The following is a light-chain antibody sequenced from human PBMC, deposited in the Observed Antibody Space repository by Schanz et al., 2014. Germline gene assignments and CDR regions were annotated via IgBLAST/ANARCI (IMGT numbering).Light chain of an antibody. J-gene: IGLJ1*01. CDR1: TPNIGSNT. Sequence: QSVLTQPPSASGTPGQRVTISCSGSTPNIGSNTINWYQQLPGTAPKLLIHTNNQRPSGVPDRFSASKSDTSASLAISGLQSEDEADYYCAAWDGSLIGYVFGTGTKLTVL. V-gene: IGLV1-44*01. CDR3: AAWDGSLIGYV. CDR2: TNN.